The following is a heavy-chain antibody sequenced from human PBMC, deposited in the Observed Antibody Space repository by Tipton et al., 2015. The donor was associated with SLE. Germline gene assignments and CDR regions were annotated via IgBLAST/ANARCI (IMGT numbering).Heavy chain of an antibody. J-gene: IGHJ4*02. D-gene: IGHD6-19*01. CDR3: AGTPWLVRFEY. CDR1: GGPISGTNYY. Sequence: TLSLTCSVSGGPISGTNYYWDWIRQPPGKGPEWIGRITNNGNTYYNPSLKSRVTISVDTSKNQISLKLRSVTAADTAVYYCAGTPWLVRFEYWGQGTLVNVSP. V-gene: IGHV4-39*01. CDR2: ITNNGNT.